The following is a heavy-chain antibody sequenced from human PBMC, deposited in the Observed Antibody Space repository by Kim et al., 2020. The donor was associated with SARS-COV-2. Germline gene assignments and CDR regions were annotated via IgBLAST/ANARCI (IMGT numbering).Heavy chain of an antibody. V-gene: IGHV5-51*01. Sequence: GESLKISCKGSGYSFTSYWIGWVRQMPGKGLEWMGIIYPGDSDTRYSPSFQGQVTISADKSISTAYLQWSSLKASDTAMYYCARLKYSSSWHMFSSGWYGFDYWGQGTLVTVSS. D-gene: IGHD6-13*01. CDR2: IYPGDSDT. CDR3: ARLKYSSSWHMFSSGWYGFDY. CDR1: GYSFTSYW. J-gene: IGHJ4*02.